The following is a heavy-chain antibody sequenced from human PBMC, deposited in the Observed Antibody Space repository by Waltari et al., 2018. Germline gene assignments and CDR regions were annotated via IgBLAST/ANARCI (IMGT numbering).Heavy chain of an antibody. V-gene: IGHV3-7*01. J-gene: IGHJ4*02. D-gene: IGHD6-19*01. CDR3: TKNTWAEAGSD. Sequence: EVHLVESGGGLVQPGGSLRLSCAASGFTFRSHWMTWVRQAPGKGLEWVANIKEDESETYYADSVKGRFAIARDNAKNSVYLQMNSLRVDDTAIYYCTKNTWAEAGSDWGQGILVTVSS. CDR1: GFTFRSHW. CDR2: IKEDESET.